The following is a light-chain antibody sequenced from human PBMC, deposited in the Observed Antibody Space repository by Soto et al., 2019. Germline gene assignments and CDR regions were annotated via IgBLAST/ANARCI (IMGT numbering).Light chain of an antibody. CDR3: HQYNNWPFT. Sequence: EIVMTQSPATLSVSPGERATLSCRASQSVSSNLAWYQQKPGQAPRLLIYGASTRATGIPARFSGSGSGTEFTLTISSLQSEDFAVYYCHQYNNWPFTFGPGTKVYIK. CDR2: GAS. V-gene: IGKV3-15*01. J-gene: IGKJ3*01. CDR1: QSVSSN.